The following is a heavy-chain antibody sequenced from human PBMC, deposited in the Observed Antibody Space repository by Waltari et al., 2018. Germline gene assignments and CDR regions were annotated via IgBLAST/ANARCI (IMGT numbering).Heavy chain of an antibody. CDR1: GFTFSSYA. CDR2: ISGSGGST. Sequence: EVQLLESGGGLVQPGGSLRLSCAASGFTFSSYAMGWVRPAPGKGVELVLAISGSGGSTYYADSVKGRFTISRDNSKNTLYLQMNSLRAEDTAVYYCAIQQGGDYWGQGTLVTVSS. V-gene: IGHV3-23*01. CDR3: AIQQGGDY. J-gene: IGHJ4*02.